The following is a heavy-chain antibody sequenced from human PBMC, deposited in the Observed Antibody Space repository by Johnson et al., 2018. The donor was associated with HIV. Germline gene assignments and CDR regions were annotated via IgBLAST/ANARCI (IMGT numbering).Heavy chain of an antibody. CDR2: ISSSGSSI. V-gene: IGHV3-48*04. CDR3: AKDRTSGSYSDDAFDI. D-gene: IGHD1-26*01. CDR1: GFTFSSYS. J-gene: IGHJ3*02. Sequence: VQLVESGGGVVQPGRSLRLSCAASGFTFSSYSVHWVRQAPGKGLEWVSYISSSGSSIYYADSVKGRFTISRDNAKNSLYLQMNSLRAEDTAVYYCAKDRTSGSYSDDAFDIWGQGTMVTVSS.